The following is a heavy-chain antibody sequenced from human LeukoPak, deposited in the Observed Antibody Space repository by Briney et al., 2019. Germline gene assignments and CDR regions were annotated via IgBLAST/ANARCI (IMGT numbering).Heavy chain of an antibody. D-gene: IGHD6-13*01. J-gene: IGHJ4*02. V-gene: IGHV1-2*02. CDR3: ARDPRIAAAGGFDY. CDR1: GYTFTGYY. Sequence: ASVKVSCKASGYTFTGYYMHWVRQAPGQGLEWMGWINPNSGGTNYAQKFQGRVTMTRDTSISTAYMELSRLRSDDTAVYCCARDPRIAAAGGFDYWGQGTLVTVSS. CDR2: INPNSGGT.